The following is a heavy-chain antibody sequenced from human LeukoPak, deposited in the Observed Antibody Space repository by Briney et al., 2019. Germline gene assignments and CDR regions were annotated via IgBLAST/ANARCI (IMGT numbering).Heavy chain of an antibody. CDR2: ISHSGST. Sequence: PSETLSLTCAVCGGSFSGYYWSWIRQPPGKGLEWIGEISHSGSTNYNPSLKSRVTISVDTSKNLFSLKLSSVTAADTAVYYCAIGIVVVPAASPTHFDYWGQGTLVTVSS. D-gene: IGHD2-2*01. V-gene: IGHV4-34*01. J-gene: IGHJ4*02. CDR3: AIGIVVVPAASPTHFDY. CDR1: GGSFSGYY.